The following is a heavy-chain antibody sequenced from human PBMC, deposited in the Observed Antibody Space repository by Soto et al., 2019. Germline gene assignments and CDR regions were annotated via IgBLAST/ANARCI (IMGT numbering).Heavy chain of an antibody. V-gene: IGHV4-31*03. CDR2: IYYSGST. J-gene: IGHJ4*02. CDR1: GGSISSGGYY. Sequence: QVQLQESGPGLVKPSQTLSLTCTVSGGSISSGGYYWSWIRQHPGKGLEWIGYIYYSGSTYYNPSLKSRVTIAVDTSKNQFSLKLSSVTAADTAVYYCARVGLGYSSSWYHFVSFYFDYWGQGTLVTVSS. CDR3: ARVGLGYSSSWYHFVSFYFDY. D-gene: IGHD6-13*01.